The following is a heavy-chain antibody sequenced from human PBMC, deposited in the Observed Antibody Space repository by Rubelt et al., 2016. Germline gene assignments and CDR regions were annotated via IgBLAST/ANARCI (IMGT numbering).Heavy chain of an antibody. J-gene: IGHJ4*02. CDR3: ARFRFCSGGSCETDN. Sequence: QLQLQESGPGLVKPSETLSLTCTVSGGSISSSSYYWGWIRQPPGKGLEWIGSIYYSGSTYNNPSLKSRVTISADTSKKKMSLKWKCGTAAETAVYYCARFRFCSGGSCETDNWGQGTLVTVSS. CDR1: GGSISSSSYY. CDR2: IYYSGST. D-gene: IGHD2-15*01. V-gene: IGHV4-39*01.